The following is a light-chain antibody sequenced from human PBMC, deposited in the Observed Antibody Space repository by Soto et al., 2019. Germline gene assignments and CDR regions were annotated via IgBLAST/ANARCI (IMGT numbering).Light chain of an antibody. V-gene: IGKV3-15*01. Sequence: EVFMTQSPATLSVSPGDIATLSCRASQTVSRNLAWYQQRPGQAPRLLIYDISNRATGVPARFSGSGSETEFTLTIRSLQSEDFAVYFCQQYNNWPSFGQGTRLEIK. CDR2: DIS. CDR1: QTVSRN. CDR3: QQYNNWPS. J-gene: IGKJ5*01.